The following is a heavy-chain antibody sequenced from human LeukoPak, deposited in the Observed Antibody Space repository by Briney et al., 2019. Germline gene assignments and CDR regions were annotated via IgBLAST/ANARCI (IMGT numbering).Heavy chain of an antibody. D-gene: IGHD3-10*01. Sequence: PSETLSLTCTVSGGSISSSSYYWGWIRQPPGKGLEWIGSIYYSGSTYYNPSLKSRVTISVDTSKNRFSLKLSSVTAADTAVYYCAEDYGSGRDDGAFDIWGQRTMVTVSS. CDR2: IYYSGST. J-gene: IGHJ3*02. CDR3: AEDYGSGRDDGAFDI. CDR1: GGSISSSSYY. V-gene: IGHV4-39*01.